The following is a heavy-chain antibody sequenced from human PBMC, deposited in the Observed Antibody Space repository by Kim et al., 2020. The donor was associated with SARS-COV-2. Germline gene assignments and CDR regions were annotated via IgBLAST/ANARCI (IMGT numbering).Heavy chain of an antibody. CDR1: GFTFSSYS. CDR3: ARCRGYSYGYDSTYYYYGMDV. CDR2: ISSSSSYI. J-gene: IGHJ6*02. D-gene: IGHD5-18*01. Sequence: GGSLRLSCAASGFTFSSYSMNWVRQAPGKGLEWVSSISSSSSYIYYADSVKGRFTISRDNAKNSLYLQMNSLRAEDTAVYYCARCRGYSYGYDSTYYYYGMDVWGQGTTVTVSS. V-gene: IGHV3-21*01.